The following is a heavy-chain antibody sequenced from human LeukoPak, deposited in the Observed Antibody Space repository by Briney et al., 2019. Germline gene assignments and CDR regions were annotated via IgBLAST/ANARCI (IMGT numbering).Heavy chain of an antibody. CDR3: SRGGRLPDY. CDR2: IRGWAFSGAT. CDR1: GFTFRDYG. V-gene: IGHV3-49*04. J-gene: IGHJ4*02. Sequence: GRSLRLSCTTSGFTFRDYGVNWVRQAPGKGLEWVGLIRGWAFSGATEYAASVKGRFTVSRDDSKSIAYLQMNSLQTEDTAVYYCSRGGRLPDYWGQGTLVTVSS. D-gene: IGHD1-1*01.